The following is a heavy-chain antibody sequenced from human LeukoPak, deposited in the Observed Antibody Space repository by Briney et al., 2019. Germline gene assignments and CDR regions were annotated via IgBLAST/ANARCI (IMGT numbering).Heavy chain of an antibody. J-gene: IGHJ4*02. CDR1: GFTFWNAW. D-gene: IGHD3-22*01. Sequence: GGSLRLSCAASGFTFWNAWMSWVRQAPGKGLEWVGRTKSKTHGRTADYAAPVKGRFTISRYDSKSSLYLQMNSLKTEDTAVYYCTTVQSYYYDSSGYYIIDYWGQGTLVTVSS. CDR2: TKSKTHGRTA. V-gene: IGHV3-15*01. CDR3: TTVQSYYYDSSGYYIIDY.